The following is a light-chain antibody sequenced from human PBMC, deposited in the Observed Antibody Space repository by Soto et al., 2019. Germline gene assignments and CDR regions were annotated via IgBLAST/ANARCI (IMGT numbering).Light chain of an antibody. Sequence: EIVMTHSPATLSRSPGERSTLSCMATQSVSSSYLALYQKKPGKAPRPIIYGASSRATGIPDRFSGSASGKDFTLTLSRLEPEDFEVYYCQQYGSLFGQGTRLEIK. CDR1: QSVSSSY. V-gene: IGKV3-20*01. CDR2: GAS. J-gene: IGKJ5*01. CDR3: QQYGSL.